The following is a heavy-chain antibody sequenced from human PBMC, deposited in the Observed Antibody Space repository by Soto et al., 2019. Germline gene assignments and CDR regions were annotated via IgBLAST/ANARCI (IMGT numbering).Heavy chain of an antibody. CDR2: IKSKTDGGTT. Sequence: GGSLRLSCAASGFTFSNAWMSWVRQAPGKGLEWVGRIKSKTDGGTTDYAAPVKGRFTISRDDSKNTLYLQMNSLKTEDTAVYYCTTDSSGSNYYYYYGMDVWGQGTTVTVSS. CDR3: TTDSSGSNYYYYYGMDV. D-gene: IGHD3-22*01. CDR1: GFTFSNAW. J-gene: IGHJ6*02. V-gene: IGHV3-15*01.